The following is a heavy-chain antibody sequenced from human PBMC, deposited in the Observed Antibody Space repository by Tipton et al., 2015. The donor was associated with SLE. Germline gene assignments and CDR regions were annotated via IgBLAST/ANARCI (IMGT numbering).Heavy chain of an antibody. Sequence: TLSLTCNVSGGSISNLYWSWIRQPPGKPLEWIGYVYYGGSTNYNPSLKSRVTISVDTSKNQFSLMLTSVTAADTAVYYCARGLSQDNWGQGTLVTVSS. J-gene: IGHJ4*02. CDR2: VYYGGST. CDR3: ARGLSQDN. V-gene: IGHV4-59*11. CDR1: GGSISNLY.